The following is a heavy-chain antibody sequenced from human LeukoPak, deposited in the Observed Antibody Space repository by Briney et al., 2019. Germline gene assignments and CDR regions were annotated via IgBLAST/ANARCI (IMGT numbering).Heavy chain of an antibody. CDR2: MNPNSGNT. V-gene: IGHV1-8*01. Sequence: GSSVKVSCKASGYTFTSYDINWVRQATGQGLEWMGWMNPNSGNTGYAQKFQGRVTMTRNTSISTAYMELSSLRSEDTAVYYCASLSLDSSGYLDYWGQGTLVTVSS. J-gene: IGHJ4*02. D-gene: IGHD3-22*01. CDR3: ASLSLDSSGYLDY. CDR1: GYTFTSYD.